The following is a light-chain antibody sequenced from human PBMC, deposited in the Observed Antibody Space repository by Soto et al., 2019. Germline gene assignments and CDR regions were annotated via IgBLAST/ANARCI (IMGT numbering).Light chain of an antibody. CDR3: QQSASWPWT. J-gene: IGKJ1*01. Sequence: EIVMTQSPATLSVSPGERATLSCRASQGIRNFLAWYQQKPGQAPRLLISGASTRATGIPARFSGSGSGIDFTLTISSLQSEDFAVYYCQQSASWPWTFGQGTKVEIK. V-gene: IGKV3-15*01. CDR2: GAS. CDR1: QGIRNF.